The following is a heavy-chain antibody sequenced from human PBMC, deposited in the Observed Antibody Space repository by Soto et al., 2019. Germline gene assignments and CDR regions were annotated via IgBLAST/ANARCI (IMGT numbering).Heavy chain of an antibody. Sequence: EVQLVESGGDLVQRGGSLRLSCVASGFTFSVYSMNWVRQAPGKGLEWFSYITSDTKTIKYADSVKGRFTISRDNAKNSVYLQINILRDEDTAVYYCARSVEGHFDYWGQGTVVTVSS. D-gene: IGHD6-19*01. CDR3: ARSVEGHFDY. J-gene: IGHJ4*02. V-gene: IGHV3-48*02. CDR1: GFTFSVYS. CDR2: ITSDTKTI.